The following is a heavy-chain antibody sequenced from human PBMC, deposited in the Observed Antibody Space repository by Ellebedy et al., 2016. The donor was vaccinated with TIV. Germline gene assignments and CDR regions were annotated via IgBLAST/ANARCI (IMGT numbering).Heavy chain of an antibody. J-gene: IGHJ4*02. CDR2: ISWNSGSI. CDR3: ARDRGTTMTVSDY. CDR1: GFTVSSYA. V-gene: IGHV3-9*01. Sequence: PGGSLRLSCAASGFTVSSYAMHWVRQAPGKGLEWVSGISWNSGSIGYADSVKGRFTISRDNSKNTLYLQMNSLRAEDTAVYYCARDRGTTMTVSDYWGQGTLVTVSS. D-gene: IGHD3-22*01.